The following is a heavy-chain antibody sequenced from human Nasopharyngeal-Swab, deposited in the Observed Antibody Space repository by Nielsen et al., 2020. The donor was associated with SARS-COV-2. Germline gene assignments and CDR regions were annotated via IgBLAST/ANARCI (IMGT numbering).Heavy chain of an antibody. D-gene: IGHD2-2*02. V-gene: IGHV3-21*01. Sequence: GESLKISCAASGFTLSNYAMNWVRLAPGKGLEWVSSISSSSSYIYYADSVEGRFTISRDNAKNSLYLQMNSLRGEDTAVYYCARGGYCSSTSCDTYYYYGMDVWGQGTTVTVSS. CDR1: GFTLSNYA. J-gene: IGHJ6*02. CDR3: ARGGYCSSTSCDTYYYYGMDV. CDR2: ISSSSSYI.